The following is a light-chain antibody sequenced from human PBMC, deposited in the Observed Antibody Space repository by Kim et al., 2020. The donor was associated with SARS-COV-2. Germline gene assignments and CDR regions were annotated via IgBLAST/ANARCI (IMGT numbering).Light chain of an antibody. CDR3: QQADSFPIT. V-gene: IGKV1-12*01. Sequence: ASVGDIVTITCRASQGISTWLAWYQQKPGKAPNLLIYTASSLQSGVPSRFSGSGSGTDFTLTISSLQPEDFATYYCQQADSFPITFGGGTKVDIK. CDR1: QGISTW. J-gene: IGKJ4*01. CDR2: TAS.